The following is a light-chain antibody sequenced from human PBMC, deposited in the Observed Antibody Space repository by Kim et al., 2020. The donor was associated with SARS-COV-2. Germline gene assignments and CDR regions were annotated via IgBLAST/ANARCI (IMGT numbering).Light chain of an antibody. V-gene: IGLV2-23*02. CDR3: CSYAGSSAWV. CDR1: SSDVGSSNL. J-gene: IGLJ3*02. Sequence: QSALTQPASVSGSPGQSITISCTGTSSDVGSSNLVSWYQQHPGKAPKVMIYEVTKRPSGVSNRFSGSKSGNTASLTISGLQAEDEADYYCCSYAGSSAWVFGGGTKVTVL. CDR2: EVT.